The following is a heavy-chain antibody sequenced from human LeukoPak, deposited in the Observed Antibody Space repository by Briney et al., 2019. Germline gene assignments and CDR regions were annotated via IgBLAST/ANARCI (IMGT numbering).Heavy chain of an antibody. J-gene: IGHJ4*02. CDR3: ARESSWYYFDY. V-gene: IGHV4-59*01. D-gene: IGHD6-13*01. CDR1: GGSISSYY. CDR2: IYCSGST. Sequence: SETLSLTCTVSGGSISSYYWSWIRQPPGKGLEWIGYIYCSGSTNYNPSLKSRVTISVDTSKNQFSLKLSSVTAADTAVYYCARESSWYYFDYWGQGALVTVSS.